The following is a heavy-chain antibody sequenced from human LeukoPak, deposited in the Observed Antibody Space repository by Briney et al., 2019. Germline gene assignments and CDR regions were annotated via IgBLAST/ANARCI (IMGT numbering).Heavy chain of an antibody. V-gene: IGHV3-49*04. D-gene: IGHD3-10*01. Sequence: SGGSLRLSCAGSGFTFSSYWMSWVRQAPGKGLEWVGFIRNKAYGGTTEYAASVKGRFTMSRDDSKSIAYLQMNRLKTEDTAVYYCVVVLWYGEPHWGQGTLVTVSS. CDR2: IRNKAYGGTT. J-gene: IGHJ4*02. CDR3: VVVLWYGEPH. CDR1: GFTFSSYW.